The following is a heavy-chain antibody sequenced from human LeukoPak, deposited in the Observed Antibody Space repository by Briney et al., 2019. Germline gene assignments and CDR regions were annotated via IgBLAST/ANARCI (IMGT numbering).Heavy chain of an antibody. Sequence: GASVKVSCKASGGTFSSYTISWVRQAPGQGLEWMGGIIPIFGTANYAQKFQGRVTITADKSTSTAYMELSSLRSEDTAVYYCATTSRRYCSSTSCYDFDYWGQGTLVTVSS. D-gene: IGHD2-2*01. V-gene: IGHV1-69*06. CDR2: IIPIFGTA. J-gene: IGHJ4*02. CDR1: GGTFSSYT. CDR3: ATTSRRYCSSTSCYDFDY.